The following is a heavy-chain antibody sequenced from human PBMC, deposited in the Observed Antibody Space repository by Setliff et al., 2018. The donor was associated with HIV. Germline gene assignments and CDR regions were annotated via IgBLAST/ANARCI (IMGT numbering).Heavy chain of an antibody. CDR1: GYIFIRYY. J-gene: IGHJ4*02. CDR3: GRNRGNGCYYYDS. Sequence: ASVKVSCKTSGYIFIRYYIFWVRQAPGQGLEWMGNINPHTGVTKYAEKFQGRVTMTRDTSINTIYMELSRLRSDDTAVYYCGRNRGNGCYYYDSWGQGTLVTVSS. D-gene: IGHD3-22*01. CDR2: INPHTGVT. V-gene: IGHV1-2*02.